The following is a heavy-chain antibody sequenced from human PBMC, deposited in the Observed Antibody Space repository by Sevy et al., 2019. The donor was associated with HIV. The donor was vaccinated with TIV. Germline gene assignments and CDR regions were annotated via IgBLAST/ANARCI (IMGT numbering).Heavy chain of an antibody. D-gene: IGHD3-22*01. CDR2: IWNDQINK. V-gene: IGHV3-33*03. CDR3: ASLPNNYYDTSGSSGYDAFDL. Sequence: GGSLRLSCAASGFTFNNYGMHWVRQAPGKGLEWVAVIWNDQINKHYADSVKGRFTISRDNSKNTLYLQMNSLRAEDTAVYYCASLPNNYYDTSGSSGYDAFDLWGRGTIVTVSS. J-gene: IGHJ3*01. CDR1: GFTFNNYG.